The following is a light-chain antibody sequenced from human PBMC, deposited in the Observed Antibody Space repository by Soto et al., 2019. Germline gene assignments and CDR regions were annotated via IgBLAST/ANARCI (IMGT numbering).Light chain of an antibody. Sequence: QSALTQPASVSGSPGLSIAISCTGTSSDVGGYNSVSWYQQHPGKAPKLVIYDVTSRPSGVSNRFSGSNSGNTASLTISGLQAEDEAVYYCYSYGGYSTYVFAPGTKVTVL. J-gene: IGLJ1*01. CDR3: YSYGGYSTYV. V-gene: IGLV2-23*02. CDR1: SSDVGGYNS. CDR2: DVT.